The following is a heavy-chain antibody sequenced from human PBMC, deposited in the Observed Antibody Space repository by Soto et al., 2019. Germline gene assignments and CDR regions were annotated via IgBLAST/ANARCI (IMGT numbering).Heavy chain of an antibody. J-gene: IGHJ4*02. Sequence: EVQLVESGGGVVRPGGSLRLSCAASGFTFDDYGMSWVRQAPGKGLEWVSGINWNGGSTGYADSVKGRFTISRDNAKNSLCLQMNRLRAEDTALYDCARVYGSGWYGPGRYWGQGPLVTVSS. CDR2: INWNGGST. CDR3: ARVYGSGWYGPGRY. D-gene: IGHD6-19*01. V-gene: IGHV3-20*01. CDR1: GFTFDDYG.